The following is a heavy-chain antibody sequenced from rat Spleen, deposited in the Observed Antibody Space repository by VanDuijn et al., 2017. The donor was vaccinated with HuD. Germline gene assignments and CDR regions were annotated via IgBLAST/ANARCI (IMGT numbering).Heavy chain of an antibody. J-gene: IGHJ4*01. D-gene: IGHD1-1*01. V-gene: IGHV5-25*01. Sequence: EVQLVESGGGLVQPGRSMKLSCAASGFTFSNYYMAWVRQAPTKGLAWVASISISGDDTYYRDSVKGRFTISRDDATSTLYLQMDSLRSEDTATYYCARHGGYYNGDYLMDAWGQGASVTVSS. CDR2: ISISGDDT. CDR1: GFTFSNYY. CDR3: ARHGGYYNGDYLMDA.